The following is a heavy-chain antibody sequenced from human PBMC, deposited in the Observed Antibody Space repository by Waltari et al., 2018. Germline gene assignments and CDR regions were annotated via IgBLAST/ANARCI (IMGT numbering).Heavy chain of an antibody. CDR2: VSFDGVRK. CDR1: GFTFSSYA. CDR3: ARTVVPASILITFNL. J-gene: IGHJ3*01. D-gene: IGHD2-2*01. V-gene: IGHV3-30*04. Sequence: QVQLVESGGGVVQPGRSLRLSCTASGFTFSSYAFHWVRQAPGKGLEWWALVSFDGVRKYYADSVKGRFTISRDDSKNTLFLQMTSLRHEDTGVYFCARTVVPASILITFNLWGQGTLVTVSS.